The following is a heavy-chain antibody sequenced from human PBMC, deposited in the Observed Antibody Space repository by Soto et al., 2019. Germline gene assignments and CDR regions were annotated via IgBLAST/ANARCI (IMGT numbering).Heavy chain of an antibody. V-gene: IGHV3-21*02. D-gene: IGHD3-9*01. Sequence: EVQLVETGGGLAKPGGSLRLSCTASGFAFNTFRMNRVPQAPAKGLEWVPSINEDSTNIYYADSLRGRITISRDNAKDSVFLQMNSLRPDDTAVYYCVRDLGRYFRSGYMDRWGDGATVTVSS. CDR2: INEDSTNI. CDR1: GFAFNTFR. CDR3: VRDLGRYFRSGYMDR. J-gene: IGHJ6*03.